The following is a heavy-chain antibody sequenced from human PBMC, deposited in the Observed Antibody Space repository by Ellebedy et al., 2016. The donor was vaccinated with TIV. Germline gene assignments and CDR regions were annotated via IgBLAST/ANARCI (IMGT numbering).Heavy chain of an antibody. Sequence: PGGSLRLSCAASGFTFSVYGINWVRQAPGKGLEWVSLSSANGDTFYADSVKGRFTVSRDNSKNTLHLQMNSLRVGDTARYYCAKGVYETWGQGTQVTVSS. CDR1: GFTFSVYG. CDR3: AKGVYET. CDR2: SSANGDT. J-gene: IGHJ5*02. V-gene: IGHV3-23*01. D-gene: IGHD2-8*01.